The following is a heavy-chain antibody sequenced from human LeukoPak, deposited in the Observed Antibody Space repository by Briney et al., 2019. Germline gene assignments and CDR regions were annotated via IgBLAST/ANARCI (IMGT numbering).Heavy chain of an antibody. CDR1: GYTFTDYY. V-gene: IGHV1-2*02. CDR3: ARDSYCSGGSCYSYYYYGMDV. CDR2: INPNSGGT. J-gene: IGHJ6*02. Sequence: ASVKVSCKASGYTFTDYYMHWVRQAPGQGLEWMGWINPNSGGTNYAQKFQGGVTMTRDTSTSTAYMELRSLRSDDTAVYYCARDSYCSGGSCYSYYYYGMDVWGQGTTVTVSS. D-gene: IGHD2-15*01.